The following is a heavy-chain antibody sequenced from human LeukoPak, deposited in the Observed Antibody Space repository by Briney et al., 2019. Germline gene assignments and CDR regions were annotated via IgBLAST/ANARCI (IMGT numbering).Heavy chain of an antibody. Sequence: PGGSLRLSCAASGFTFDDYAMHWVRQAPGKGLEWVSGIAGGGEYTYYADSVKGRFTISRDNSNNTLFLQMNSLRAEDTAVYYCVKGGWCDDWGQGTLVTVSS. V-gene: IGHV3-23*01. CDR2: IAGGGEYT. D-gene: IGHD3-16*01. CDR1: GFTFDDYA. CDR3: VKGGWCDD. J-gene: IGHJ5*02.